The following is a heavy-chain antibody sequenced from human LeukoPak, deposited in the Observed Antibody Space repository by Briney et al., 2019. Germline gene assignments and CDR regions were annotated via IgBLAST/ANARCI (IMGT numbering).Heavy chain of an antibody. CDR1: GFTFSSSG. J-gene: IGHJ4*02. D-gene: IGHD1-26*01. V-gene: IGHV3-30*02. Sequence: GGSLRLSCAASGFTFSSSGMHWVRQAPGKGLEWVAFIPYDGSNKYYADSVKGRLTISRDNSKNTLFLQMNSLRAEDTAMYYCAKEDSGTYRSSHFDYWGQGTLVTVSS. CDR2: IPYDGSNK. CDR3: AKEDSGTYRSSHFDY.